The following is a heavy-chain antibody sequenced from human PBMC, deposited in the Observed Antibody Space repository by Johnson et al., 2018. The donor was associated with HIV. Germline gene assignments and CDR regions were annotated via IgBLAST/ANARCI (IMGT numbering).Heavy chain of an antibody. V-gene: IGHV3-7*05. D-gene: IGHD1-26*01. J-gene: IGHJ3*01. CDR3: VTADRGSA. CDR2: VNQDGSAK. CDR1: GFTLINHW. Sequence: VQLVESGGGLVQPGGSLRLSCAASGFTLINHWMSWVRQAPGKGLEYVANVNQDGSAKFYVDSVKGRFTISRDNAKNSLYLQMNSLRDEDTAVYYCVTADRGSAWGQGTTVTVSS.